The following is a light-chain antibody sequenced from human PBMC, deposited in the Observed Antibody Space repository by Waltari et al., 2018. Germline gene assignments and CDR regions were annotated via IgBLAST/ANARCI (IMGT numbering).Light chain of an antibody. J-gene: IGKJ1*01. CDR1: SVLSRSDSENV. V-gene: IGKV4-1*01. Sequence: SVLSRSDSENVLAWSPQKPGQSPKLLIHWASTRESGVPDRFSGSGSGTDVALTISTLQGEDVAVYYCQQYYSTPPTFGQGTKVEIK. CDR2: WAS. CDR3: QQYYSTPPT.